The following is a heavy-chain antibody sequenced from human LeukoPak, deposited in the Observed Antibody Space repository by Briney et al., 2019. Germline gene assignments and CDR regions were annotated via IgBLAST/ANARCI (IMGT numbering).Heavy chain of an antibody. V-gene: IGHV3-43*01. CDR2: ISWDGDST. J-gene: IGHJ4*02. Sequence: GGSLRLSCAASGFTFDDYTMHWVRQAPGKGLEWVSLISWDGDSTYYADSVKGRFTISRDNSKNPLYLQMNSLRTEDTALYYCAKKGYGGRSGGAYFDFWGQGTLVTVSS. D-gene: IGHD4-23*01. CDR1: GFTFDDYT. CDR3: AKKGYGGRSGGAYFDF.